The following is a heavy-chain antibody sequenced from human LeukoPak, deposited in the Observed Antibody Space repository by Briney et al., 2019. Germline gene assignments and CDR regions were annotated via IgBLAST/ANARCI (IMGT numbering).Heavy chain of an antibody. CDR2: INPSGGST. V-gene: IGHV1-46*01. Sequence: ASVKVSCKTSGYTFTSYYMRWVRQAPGQGLEWIGIINPSGGSTSYAQKFQGRVTMTRDMSTSTVYMELSSLRSEDTAVYYCARAGGSGSYLDYWGQGTLVTVSS. CDR1: GYTFTSYY. D-gene: IGHD3-10*01. CDR3: ARAGGSGSYLDY. J-gene: IGHJ4*02.